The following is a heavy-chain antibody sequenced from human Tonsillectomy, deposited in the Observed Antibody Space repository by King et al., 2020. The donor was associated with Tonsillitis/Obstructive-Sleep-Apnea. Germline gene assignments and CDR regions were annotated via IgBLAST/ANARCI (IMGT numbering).Heavy chain of an antibody. CDR1: GDSITSGGYY. CDR2: IYYSGST. CDR3: ATDRGRGYHDFGTSDLAGYFDS. D-gene: IGHD4-17*01. V-gene: IGHV4-31*03. Sequence: QLQESGPGLVKPSQTLSLTCTVSGDSITSGGYYWSWIRQHPGRGLEWIAYIYYSGSTFYNPSLKSRVTVSVDTSKNQVSLNLSSVTAADTAVYYCATDRGRGYHDFGTSDLAGYFDSWGQGTLVTVSS. J-gene: IGHJ4*02.